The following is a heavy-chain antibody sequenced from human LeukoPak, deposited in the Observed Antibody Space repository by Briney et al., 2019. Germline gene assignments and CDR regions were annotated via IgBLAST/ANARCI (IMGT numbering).Heavy chain of an antibody. CDR2: INPNSGGT. J-gene: IGHJ5*02. Sequence: ASVKVSCKASGYTFTGYYMHWVRQAPGQGLEWMGWINPNSGGTNYAQKFQGRVTMTRDTSISTAYMELSRLRSDDTAVYYCARSGGNCSSTSCYLFFFRWFDPWGQGTLVTVSS. V-gene: IGHV1-2*02. D-gene: IGHD2-2*01. CDR3: ARSGGNCSSTSCYLFFFRWFDP. CDR1: GYTFTGYY.